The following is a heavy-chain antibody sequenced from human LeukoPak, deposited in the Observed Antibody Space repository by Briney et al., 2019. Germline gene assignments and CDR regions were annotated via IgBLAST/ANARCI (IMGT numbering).Heavy chain of an antibody. CDR2: ISGSGGTT. Sequence: GGSLRLSCAASGFTFSDYAMSWVRQAPGTGLEWVSTISGSGGTTYYADSVKGRFTISRDKSKNTLYLQMNSLRPEDTAVYYCARDSRGPYSSYVESWFDPWGQGTLVTVSS. J-gene: IGHJ5*02. V-gene: IGHV3-23*01. D-gene: IGHD6-6*01. CDR3: ARDSRGPYSSYVESWFDP. CDR1: GFTFSDYA.